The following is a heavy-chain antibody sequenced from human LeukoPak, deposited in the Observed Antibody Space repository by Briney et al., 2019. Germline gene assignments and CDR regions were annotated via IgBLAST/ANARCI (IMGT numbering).Heavy chain of an antibody. V-gene: IGHV1-69*01. J-gene: IGHJ4*02. Sequence: SVKVSCKASGGTFSSYAISWVRQAPGQGLEWMGGIIPIFGTANYAQKFQGRVTITADESTSTAYMELSSLRSEDTAVYYCARDRASSSSPTYYFDYWGQGTLVTVSS. D-gene: IGHD6-13*01. CDR1: GGTFSSYA. CDR2: IIPIFGTA. CDR3: ARDRASSSSPTYYFDY.